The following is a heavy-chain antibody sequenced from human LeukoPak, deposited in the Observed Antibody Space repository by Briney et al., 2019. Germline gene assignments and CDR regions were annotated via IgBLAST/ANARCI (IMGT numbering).Heavy chain of an antibody. CDR2: INTGGSTI. CDR3: ARDRPLSTYCGGDCYYKGGDY. J-gene: IGHJ4*02. D-gene: IGHD2-21*02. CDR1: GFSFSSYE. Sequence: GGSLRLSCAASGFSFSSYEMSWVRQAPGKGLEWISYINTGGSTIDYADSVKGRFTVSRDNAKNSLYLQMNSLRAEDTAVYYCARDRPLSTYCGGDCYYKGGDYWGQGTLVTVSS. V-gene: IGHV3-48*03.